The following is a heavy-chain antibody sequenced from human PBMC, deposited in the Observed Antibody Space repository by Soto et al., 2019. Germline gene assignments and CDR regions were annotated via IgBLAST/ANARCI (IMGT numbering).Heavy chain of an antibody. CDR1: GYTFTSYG. CDR2: INPSGGST. V-gene: IGHV1-46*01. D-gene: IGHD3-16*01. Sequence: APVKVSCKASGYTFTSYGISWVRQAPGQGLEWMGRINPSGGSTNYAQKFQGRVTMTRDTSTSTVYMELSSLRSEDTAVYYCARVIRAYYYGMDVWGQGTTVTVSS. J-gene: IGHJ6*02. CDR3: ARVIRAYYYGMDV.